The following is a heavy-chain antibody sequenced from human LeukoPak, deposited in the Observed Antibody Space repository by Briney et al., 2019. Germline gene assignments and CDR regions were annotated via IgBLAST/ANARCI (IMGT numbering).Heavy chain of an antibody. D-gene: IGHD2-15*01. CDR1: GYRFNNYG. CDR3: ARDRGGAYYFDY. J-gene: IGHJ4*02. CDR2: IRVYDGDT. V-gene: IGHV1-18*01. Sequence: ASVKVSCKASGYRFNNYGISWVRQAPGQGPEWMGWIRVYDGDTNYAQELQGRVIMTTDISTTTVYMELRSLRSDDTAVYYCARDRGGAYYFDYWGQGTLVTVSS.